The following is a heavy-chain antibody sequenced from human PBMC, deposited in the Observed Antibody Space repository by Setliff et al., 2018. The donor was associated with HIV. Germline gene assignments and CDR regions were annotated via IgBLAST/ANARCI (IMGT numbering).Heavy chain of an antibody. D-gene: IGHD3-22*01. Sequence: GASVKVSCKASGYTFTSYYMHWVRQAPAQGLGWMGIINPSGGNTGYAQKLQGRVTMTRDTSISPAYMELNNLKFEDTAVYYCARARRDSYDRGRRNHYYIDVWGKGTTVTVSS. J-gene: IGHJ6*03. CDR1: GYTFTSYY. V-gene: IGHV1-46*01. CDR3: ARARRDSYDRGRRNHYYIDV. CDR2: INPSGGNT.